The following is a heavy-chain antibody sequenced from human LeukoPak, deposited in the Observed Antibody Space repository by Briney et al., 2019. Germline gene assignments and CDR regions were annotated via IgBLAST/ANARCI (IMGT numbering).Heavy chain of an antibody. J-gene: IGHJ4*02. V-gene: IGHV3-74*01. CDR1: GFIFRNYW. CDR3: ARGGGYSYATVDY. CDR2: INPNGITT. Sequence: GGSLRLSCAASGFIFRNYWMHWVRQAPGKGLVWVARINPNGITTTYTDSVKGRFTISRDNSKNTLYLQMNSLRAEDTAVYYCARGGGYSYATVDYWGQGTLVTVSS. D-gene: IGHD5-18*01.